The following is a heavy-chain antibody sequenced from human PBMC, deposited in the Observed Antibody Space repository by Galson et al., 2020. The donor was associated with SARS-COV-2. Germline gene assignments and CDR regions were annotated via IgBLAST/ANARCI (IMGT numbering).Heavy chain of an antibody. CDR3: ARAPEIADNGWAFDI. Sequence: SETLSLTCTVSGGSISSGGYYWSWIRQHPGKGLEWIGYIYYSGSTYYNPSLKSRVTISVDTSKNQFSLKLSSVTAADTAVYYCARAPEIADNGWAFDIWGQGTMVTVSS. D-gene: IGHD6-13*01. V-gene: IGHV4-31*03. CDR1: GGSISSGGYY. CDR2: IYYSGST. J-gene: IGHJ3*02.